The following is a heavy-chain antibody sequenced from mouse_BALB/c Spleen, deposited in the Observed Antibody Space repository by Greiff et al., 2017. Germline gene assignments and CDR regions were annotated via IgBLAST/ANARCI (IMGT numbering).Heavy chain of an antibody. V-gene: IGHV1-5*01. CDR2: IYPGNSDT. Sequence: VQLKQSGTVLARPGASVKMSCKASGYTFTSYWMHWVKQRPGQGLEWIGAIYPGNSDTSYNQKFKGKAKLTAVTSTSTAYMELSSLTNEDSAVHYCTRGYYGSRDYFDYWGQGTTLTVSS. CDR3: TRGYYGSRDYFDY. CDR1: GYTFTSYW. J-gene: IGHJ2*01. D-gene: IGHD1-1*01.